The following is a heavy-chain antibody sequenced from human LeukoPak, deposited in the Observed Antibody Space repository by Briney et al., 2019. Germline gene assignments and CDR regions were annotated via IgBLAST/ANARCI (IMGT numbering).Heavy chain of an antibody. CDR1: GYSISSGYY. CDR2: IYHSGST. V-gene: IGHV4-38-2*02. Sequence: SETLSLTCTVSGYSISSGYYWGWIRQPPGKGLEWIGSIYHSGSTYYNPSLKSQVTISVDTSKNQFSLKLSSVTAADTAVYYCARVNYDILTCYLDYWGQGTLVTVSS. J-gene: IGHJ4*02. CDR3: ARVNYDILTCYLDY. D-gene: IGHD3-9*01.